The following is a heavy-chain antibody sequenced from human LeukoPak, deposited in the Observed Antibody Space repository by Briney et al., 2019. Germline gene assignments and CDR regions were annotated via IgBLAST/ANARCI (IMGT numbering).Heavy chain of an antibody. Sequence: PSETLSLTCTVSGGSISSYYWSWIRQPPGKGLEWIGYIYYSGSTNYNPSLKSRVTISVDTSKNQFSLKVRSVTPADTAVYYCARAPRSVLRWFDPWGQGTLVTVSS. D-gene: IGHD2-8*01. CDR3: ARAPRSVLRWFDP. CDR2: IYYSGST. CDR1: GGSISSYY. V-gene: IGHV4-59*01. J-gene: IGHJ5*02.